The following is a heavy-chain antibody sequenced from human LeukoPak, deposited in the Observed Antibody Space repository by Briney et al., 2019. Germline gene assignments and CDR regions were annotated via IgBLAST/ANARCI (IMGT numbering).Heavy chain of an antibody. Sequence: PGGSLRLSCAASGFTFSSYSMNWVRQAPGKGLEWVSSISSSSSYIYYADSVKGRFTISRDNAKNSLYLQMNSLRAEDTAVYYCARVPNLSRYYYYYMDVWGKGTTVTVSS. J-gene: IGHJ6*03. CDR3: ARVPNLSRYYYYYMDV. CDR2: ISSSSSYI. D-gene: IGHD1-1*01. V-gene: IGHV3-21*01. CDR1: GFTFSSYS.